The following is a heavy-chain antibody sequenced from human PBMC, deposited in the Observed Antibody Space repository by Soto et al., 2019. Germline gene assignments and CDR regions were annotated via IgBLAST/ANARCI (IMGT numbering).Heavy chain of an antibody. Sequence: EVQLVESGGGLVKPGGSLRLSCAASGFTFSSYSMNWVRQAPGKGLEWVSSISSSSSYIYYADSVKGRFTISRDNAKNSLYLQMNSLRAEDTAVYYCASGGPKPHCSGGSCYDYWGQGTLVTVSS. V-gene: IGHV3-21*04. CDR3: ASGGPKPHCSGGSCYDY. CDR1: GFTFSSYS. J-gene: IGHJ4*02. D-gene: IGHD2-15*01. CDR2: ISSSSSYI.